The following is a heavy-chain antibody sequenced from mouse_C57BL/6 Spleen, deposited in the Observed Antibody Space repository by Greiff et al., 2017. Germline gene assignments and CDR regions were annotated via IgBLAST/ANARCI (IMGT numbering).Heavy chain of an antibody. J-gene: IGHJ3*01. CDR2: ISSGSSTI. CDR1: GFTFSDYG. V-gene: IGHV5-17*01. D-gene: IGHD4-1*01. CDR3: ARRWDVAWFAY. Sequence: EVNVVESGGGLVKPGGSLKLSCAASGFTFSDYGMHWVRQAPEKGLECVAYISSGSSTIYYADTVKGRFTISRDNAKNTLFLQMTSLRSEDTAMYYCARRWDVAWFAYWGQGTLVTVSA.